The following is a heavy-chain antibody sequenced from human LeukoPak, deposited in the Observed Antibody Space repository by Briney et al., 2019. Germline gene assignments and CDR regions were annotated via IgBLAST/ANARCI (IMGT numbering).Heavy chain of an antibody. D-gene: IGHD2-2*01. Sequence: GGSLRLSCAASGFSFSSYWMHWVRQAPGKGLEWVANIKQDGSEKYYVDSVKGRFTISRDNAKNSLYLQMNSLRAEDTAVYYCARAVVVPAAMPEYYYYYMDVWGKGTTVTVSS. CDR2: IKQDGSEK. CDR3: ARAVVVPAAMPEYYYYYMDV. V-gene: IGHV3-7*01. J-gene: IGHJ6*03. CDR1: GFSFSSYW.